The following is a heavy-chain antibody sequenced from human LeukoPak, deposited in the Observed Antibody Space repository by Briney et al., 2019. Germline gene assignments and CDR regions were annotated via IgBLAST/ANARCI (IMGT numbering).Heavy chain of an antibody. CDR2: IIPIFGTA. CDR1: GGTFSGYA. J-gene: IGHJ5*02. CDR3: ARGRGVLLWFGELLQTPNNWFDP. Sequence: SVKVSCKASGGTFSGYAISWVRQAPGQGLEWMGGIIPIFGTANYAQKFQGRVTITADESTSTAYMELSSLRSEDTAVYYCARGRGVLLWFGELLQTPNNWFDPWGQGTLVTVSS. V-gene: IGHV1-69*01. D-gene: IGHD3-10*01.